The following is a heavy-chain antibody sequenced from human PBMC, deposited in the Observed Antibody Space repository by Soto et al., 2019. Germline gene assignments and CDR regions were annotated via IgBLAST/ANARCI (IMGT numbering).Heavy chain of an antibody. D-gene: IGHD1-26*01. J-gene: IGHJ4*02. CDR3: ARDGLGDTTFFGYNVY. Sequence: HPGGSLRLSCAASGNIFNGYGMHWVRQPPGKGLEWVAVLRYDGSNIFYADSVKGRFTISRDNSKNTLYLQMNSLRAEDTAVYYCARDGLGDTTFFGYNVYWGQGTLLTASS. CDR1: GNIFNGYG. V-gene: IGHV3-33*01. CDR2: LRYDGSNI.